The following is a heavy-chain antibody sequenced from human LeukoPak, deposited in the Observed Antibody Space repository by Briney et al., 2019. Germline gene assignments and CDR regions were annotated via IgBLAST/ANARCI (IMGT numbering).Heavy chain of an antibody. CDR1: GGSISSYY. CDR3: ARMYDSSGYYYPFDY. CDR2: IYYSGST. J-gene: IGHJ4*02. V-gene: IGHV4-59*08. D-gene: IGHD3-22*01. Sequence: SETLSLTCTVSGGSISSYYWSWIRQPPGKGLEWIAYIYYSGSTNYNPSLKSRVTISADTSKNHFSLKLSSVTAADTAVYYCARMYDSSGYYYPFDYWGQGTLVTVSS.